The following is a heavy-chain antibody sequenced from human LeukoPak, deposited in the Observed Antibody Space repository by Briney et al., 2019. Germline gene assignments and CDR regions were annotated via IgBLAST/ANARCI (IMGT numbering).Heavy chain of an antibody. V-gene: IGHV3-23*01. Sequence: GGSLRLSCAASGFTFRSHDMSWVRQAPGKGLEWVSGISGSGGSTFYADSVKGRFTISRDNSKNTLYLQMNSLRAEDTAVYYCAKHLLRFLEWLSPHSDYFDYWGQGTLVTVSS. J-gene: IGHJ4*02. CDR3: AKHLLRFLEWLSPHSDYFDY. CDR2: ISGSGGST. CDR1: GFTFRSHD. D-gene: IGHD3-3*01.